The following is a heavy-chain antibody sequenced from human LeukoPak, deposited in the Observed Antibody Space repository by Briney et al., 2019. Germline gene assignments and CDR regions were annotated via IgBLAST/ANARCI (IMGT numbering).Heavy chain of an antibody. D-gene: IGHD3-9*01. J-gene: IGHJ4*02. V-gene: IGHV4-34*01. CDR2: INHSGST. CDR3: ARGPAVALRYFDWLLPTFDY. Sequence: PSETLSLTCAVYGGSFSGYYWSWIRQPPGKGLEWIGEINHSGSTNYNPSLKSRVTISVDTSKNQFSLKLSSVTAADTAVYYCARGPAVALRYFDWLLPTFDYWGQGTLVTVSS. CDR1: GGSFSGYY.